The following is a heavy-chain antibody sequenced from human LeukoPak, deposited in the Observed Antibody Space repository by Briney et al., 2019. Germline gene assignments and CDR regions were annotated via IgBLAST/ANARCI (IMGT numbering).Heavy chain of an antibody. Sequence: SETLSLTCTVSGGSISSYYWSWIRQPAGKGLEWIGRIYTSGSTNYNPSLKSRVTMSVDTSKNQFSLKLSFVTAADTAVYYCARGCISTTCYGGFDYWGQGTLVTVSS. CDR3: ARGCISTTCYGGFDY. CDR2: IYTSGST. CDR1: GGSISSYY. J-gene: IGHJ4*02. V-gene: IGHV4-4*07. D-gene: IGHD2-2*01.